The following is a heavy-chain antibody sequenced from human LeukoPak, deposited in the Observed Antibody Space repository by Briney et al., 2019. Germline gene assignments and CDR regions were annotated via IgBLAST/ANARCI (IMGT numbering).Heavy chain of an antibody. D-gene: IGHD6-19*01. CDR1: GYTFTGYY. CDR2: INPNSGGT. J-gene: IGHJ6*02. Sequence: ASVKVSCKASGYTFTGYYMHWVRQAPGQGLEWMGWINPNSGGTNYAQKFQGRVTMTRDTSTSTAYMELSRLRSDDTAVYYCARDPLARVAVAGYGMDVWGQGTTVTVSS. CDR3: ARDPLARVAVAGYGMDV. V-gene: IGHV1-2*02.